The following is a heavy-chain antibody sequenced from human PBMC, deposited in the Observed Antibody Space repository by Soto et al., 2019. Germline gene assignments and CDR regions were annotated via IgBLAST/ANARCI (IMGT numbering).Heavy chain of an antibody. CDR1: GFSFPSFA. Sequence: GGSLRLSCAASGFSFPSFAMSWVRQAPGKGLEWVSAIGAGSAGTHYADSVKGRFTISRDDSKNTLYLEMNSLRADDTAVYYCAAPRVWVDRTRYLAAWGQGNAVTVS. CDR3: AAPRVWVDRTRYLAA. CDR2: IGAGSAGT. J-gene: IGHJ5*02. D-gene: IGHD3-16*01. V-gene: IGHV3-23*01.